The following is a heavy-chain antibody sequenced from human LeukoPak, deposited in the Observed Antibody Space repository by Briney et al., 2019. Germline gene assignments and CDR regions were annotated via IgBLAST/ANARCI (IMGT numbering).Heavy chain of an antibody. J-gene: IGHJ4*02. V-gene: IGHV3-23*01. Sequence: GGSLRLSCVGSGFTFRSHAMSWVRQAPEKGLEFVSGIYENGGTTYYADFVKGRFSISRDNSKNTLYLQMDSLRGEDTAVYYCAKDFRIGYSAHFDYWGQGALVTVSS. CDR1: GFTFRSHA. D-gene: IGHD2-21*01. CDR3: AKDFRIGYSAHFDY. CDR2: IYENGGTT.